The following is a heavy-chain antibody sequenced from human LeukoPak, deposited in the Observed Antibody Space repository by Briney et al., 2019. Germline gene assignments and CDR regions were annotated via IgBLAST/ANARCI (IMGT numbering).Heavy chain of an antibody. D-gene: IGHD3-3*01. CDR3: ARDLPSARYYDFWSGYAARAFDI. V-gene: IGHV1-69*13. CDR1: GGTFSSYA. J-gene: IGHJ3*02. Sequence: GASVKVSCKASGGTFSSYAISWVRQAPGQGLEWVGGIITIFGTANYAQKFQGRVTITADESTSTAYMELSSLRSEDTAVYYCARDLPSARYYDFWSGYAARAFDIWGQGTMVTVSS. CDR2: IITIFGTA.